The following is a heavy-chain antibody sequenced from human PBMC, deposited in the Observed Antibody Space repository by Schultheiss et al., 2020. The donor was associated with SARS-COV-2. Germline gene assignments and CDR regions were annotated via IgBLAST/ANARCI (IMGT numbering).Heavy chain of an antibody. J-gene: IGHJ4*02. CDR2: ISSSSSTI. D-gene: IGHD2-2*01. CDR3: VRDSTRYCTSTNCYAELFDY. V-gene: IGHV3-48*01. CDR1: GFTFSSYS. Sequence: GGSLRLSCAASGFTFSSYSMNWVRQAPGKGLEWVSYISSSSSTIYYADSVKGRFTISRDNSYNTVYLQINSLRADDTAVYYCVRDSTRYCTSTNCYAELFDYWGQGTLVTVSS.